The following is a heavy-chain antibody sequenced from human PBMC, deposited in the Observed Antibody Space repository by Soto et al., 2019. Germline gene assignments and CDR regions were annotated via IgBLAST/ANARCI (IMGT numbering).Heavy chain of an antibody. CDR2: IYYSGST. V-gene: IGHV4-59*01. CDR3: AMAYSSGWFYCDY. Sequence: SETLSLTCTVSGGSISSYYWSWIRQPPGKGLEWIGYIYYSGSTNYNPSLKSRVTISVDTSKNQFSLKLSSVTAADTAVYYCAMAYSSGWFYCDYWGQGTLVTVS. J-gene: IGHJ4*02. D-gene: IGHD6-19*01. CDR1: GGSISSYY.